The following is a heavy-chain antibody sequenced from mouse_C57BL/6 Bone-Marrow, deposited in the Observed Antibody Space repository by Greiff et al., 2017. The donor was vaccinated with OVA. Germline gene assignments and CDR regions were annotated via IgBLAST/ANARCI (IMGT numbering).Heavy chain of an antibody. CDR2: ISNGGGST. CDR1: GFTFSDYY. Sequence: EVKLVESGGGLVQPAGSLKLSCAASGFTFSDYYMYWVRQTPEKRLEWVAYISNGGGSTYYPDTVKGRFTISRDNAKNTLYLQMSRLKSEDTAMYYCARHRAYWGQGTLVTVSA. V-gene: IGHV5-12*01. J-gene: IGHJ3*01. CDR3: ARHRAY.